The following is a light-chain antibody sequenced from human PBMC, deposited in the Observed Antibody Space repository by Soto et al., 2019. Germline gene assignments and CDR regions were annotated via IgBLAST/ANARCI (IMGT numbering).Light chain of an antibody. V-gene: IGKV4-1*01. CDR2: WAS. Sequence: DIVMTQSPDSLAVSLGERATINCKSSQSVLYSSNXXXXLAWYQQKPGQPPNLLISWASTRESGVPDRFSGXGXXXXXXXXXXXLXXXDVAVYYCQQYYSTPRTFGQGTKVDIK. CDR1: QSVLYSSNXXXX. J-gene: IGKJ1*01. CDR3: QQYYSTPRT.